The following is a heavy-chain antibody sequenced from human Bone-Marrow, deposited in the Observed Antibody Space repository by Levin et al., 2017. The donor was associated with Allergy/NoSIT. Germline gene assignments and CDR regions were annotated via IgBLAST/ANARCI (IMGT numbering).Heavy chain of an antibody. Sequence: SLKISCTASGFTFDDYAMHWVRQAPGKGLEWVSGISWNSDYIDYADSVKGRFTISRDNAENSVFLQMNNLRTEDTALYYCAKDSVAGSRSWYRWFDPWGQGTLVTVSS. CDR2: ISWNSDYI. CDR3: AKDSVAGSRSWYRWFDP. CDR1: GFTFDDYA. D-gene: IGHD6-13*01. V-gene: IGHV3-9*01. J-gene: IGHJ5*02.